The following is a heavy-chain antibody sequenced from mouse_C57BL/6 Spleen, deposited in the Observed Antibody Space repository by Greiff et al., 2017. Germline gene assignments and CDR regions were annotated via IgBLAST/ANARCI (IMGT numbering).Heavy chain of an antibody. CDR1: GFTFSDYY. CDR2: ISNGGGST. CDR3: ARRNGYWYYFDY. V-gene: IGHV5-12*01. Sequence: EVKLVESGGGLVQPGGSLKLSCAASGFTFSDYYMYWVRQTPEKRLEWVAYISNGGGSTYSPDTVKGRFTISRDNAKNTLYLQMSRLKSEATAMYYCARRNGYWYYFDYWGQGTTLTVSS. D-gene: IGHD2-3*01. J-gene: IGHJ2*01.